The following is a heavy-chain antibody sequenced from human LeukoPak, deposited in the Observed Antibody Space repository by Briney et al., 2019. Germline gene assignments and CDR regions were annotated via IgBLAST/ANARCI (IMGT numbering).Heavy chain of an antibody. CDR3: ARIKFLGGEPNYFDY. D-gene: IGHD3-16*01. CDR1: GFTFSSYS. V-gene: IGHV3-21*01. J-gene: IGHJ4*02. Sequence: GGSLRLSCAASGFTFSSYSMNWVRQAPGKGLEWVSSISSSSSYIYYADSVKGRFTISRDNAKNSLYLQMNSLRAEDTAVYYCARIKFLGGEPNYFDYWGQGTLVTVSS. CDR2: ISSSSSYI.